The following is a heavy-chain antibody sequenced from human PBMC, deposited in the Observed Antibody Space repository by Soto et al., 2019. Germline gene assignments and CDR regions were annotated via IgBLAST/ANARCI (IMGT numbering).Heavy chain of an antibody. CDR2: IYPGDSDT. Sequence: PGESLKISCKGSGYSFTSYWIGWVRQMPGKGLEWMGIIYPGDSDTRYSPSFQGQVTISADKSISTAYLQWSSLKASDTATYYCARRGYCSSTSCYYYGMDVWGQGTTVTVSS. J-gene: IGHJ6*02. V-gene: IGHV5-51*01. CDR3: ARRGYCSSTSCYYYGMDV. D-gene: IGHD2-2*01. CDR1: GYSFTSYW.